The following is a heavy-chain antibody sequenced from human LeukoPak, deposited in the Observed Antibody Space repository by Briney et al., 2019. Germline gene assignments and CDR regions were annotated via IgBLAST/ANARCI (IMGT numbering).Heavy chain of an antibody. V-gene: IGHV4-39*07. CDR2: IYYSGST. CDR1: GGSISSSSYY. Sequence: PSETLSLTCTVSGGSISSSSYYCGWIRQPPGKGLEWIGSIYYSGSTYYNPSLKSRVTISVDTSKNQFFLKLSSVTAADTAVYYCARILWVGYCSGGSCPSGPWGQGTLVTVSS. CDR3: ARILWVGYCSGGSCPSGP. J-gene: IGHJ5*02. D-gene: IGHD2-15*01.